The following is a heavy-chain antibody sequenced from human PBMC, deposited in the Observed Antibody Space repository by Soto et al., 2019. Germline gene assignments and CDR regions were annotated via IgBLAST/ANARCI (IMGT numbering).Heavy chain of an antibody. CDR1: DGSINTSY. J-gene: IGHJ5*02. CDR3: ARDFNFTFEDFADMRWNFDP. V-gene: IGHV4-4*07. D-gene: IGHD3-9*01. Sequence: SETLSLTYTVTDGSINTSYWSWLRQSDGKGLEWIGRVYTTGSTNYNPSLQRRVTISADTSRNHFSLRLRSVTAADTAVYYCARDFNFTFEDFADMRWNFDPWGQVTLVTGSS. CDR2: VYTTGST.